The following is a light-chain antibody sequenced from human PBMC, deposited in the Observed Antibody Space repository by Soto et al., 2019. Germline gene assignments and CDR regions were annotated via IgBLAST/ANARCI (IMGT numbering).Light chain of an antibody. V-gene: IGKV1-5*03. CDR3: QQYNSYSPGYT. CDR2: KAS. J-gene: IGKJ2*01. Sequence: DIQMTQSPSTLSASVGDRVTITCRASQSISSWLAWYQQKPGKAPKLLIYKASSLERGVPSRFIGSGSGTEFTLTISSLQPDDFATYYCQQYNSYSPGYTFGQGTKLEIK. CDR1: QSISSW.